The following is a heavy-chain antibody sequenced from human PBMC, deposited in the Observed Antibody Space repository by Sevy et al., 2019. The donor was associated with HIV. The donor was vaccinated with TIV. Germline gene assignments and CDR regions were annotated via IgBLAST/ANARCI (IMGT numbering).Heavy chain of an antibody. CDR3: AKSDSNYQTYYYGMDV. CDR2: ISGSGGST. Sequence: GGSLRLSCAASGFTFSSYAMSWVRQAPGKGLEWVSAISGSGGSTYYADSVKGRFTISRDNSKNPLYLQMNSLRAEDTAVYYCAKSDSNYQTYYYGMDVWGQGTTVTVSS. D-gene: IGHD4-4*01. J-gene: IGHJ6*02. V-gene: IGHV3-23*01. CDR1: GFTFSSYA.